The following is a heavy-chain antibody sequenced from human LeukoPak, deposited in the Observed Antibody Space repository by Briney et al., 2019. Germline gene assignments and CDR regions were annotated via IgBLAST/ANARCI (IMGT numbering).Heavy chain of an antibody. V-gene: IGHV3-23*01. J-gene: IGHJ4*02. CDR1: GFTFSSYA. D-gene: IGHD4-23*01. Sequence: GGSLRLSCAASGFTFSSYAMSWVRHAPGKGLEWGSAISGSGGNTYYAGSVKGRFTISRDNSKNTLYLQMNSLRAEDTAVYYCAKSGGNVQVTPLDYWGQGTLVTVSS. CDR2: ISGSGGNT. CDR3: AKSGGNVQVTPLDY.